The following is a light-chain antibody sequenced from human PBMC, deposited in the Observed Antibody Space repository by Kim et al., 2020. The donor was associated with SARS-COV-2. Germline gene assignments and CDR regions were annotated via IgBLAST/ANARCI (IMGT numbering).Light chain of an antibody. J-gene: IGKJ4*01. CDR1: QGVESD. V-gene: IGKV3-15*01. Sequence: EIVLTQSPDSLSVSPGERVTLSCRATQGVESDLAWYQQKPGQAPRLLIYDVSNRATGFPARFSGSGSGTEFTLTISSLQSEDFAVYYCQQYKSWPLTFGGGTKVDIK. CDR3: QQYKSWPLT. CDR2: DVS.